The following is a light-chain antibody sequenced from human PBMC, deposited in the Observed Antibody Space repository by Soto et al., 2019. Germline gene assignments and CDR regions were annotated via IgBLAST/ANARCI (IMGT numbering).Light chain of an antibody. CDR3: QQYNSYST. CDR1: QSISSW. Sequence: DIQRNQSPSTLSASVGERVTITCRASQSISSWLAWYQQKPGKAPKLLIYDASSLESGVPSRFSGSGSGTEFTLTISSLQPDDFATYYCQQYNSYSTFGQGTKV. CDR2: DAS. V-gene: IGKV1-5*01. J-gene: IGKJ1*01.